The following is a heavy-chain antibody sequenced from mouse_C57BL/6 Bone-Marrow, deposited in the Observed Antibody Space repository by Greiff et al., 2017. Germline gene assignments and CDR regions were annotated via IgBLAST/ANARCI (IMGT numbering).Heavy chain of an antibody. CDR1: FTSYW. CDR2: LYPGSGST. V-gene: IGHV1-55*01. J-gene: IGHJ2*01. CDR3: ASRAYYSNPCYFDY. Sequence: FTSYWITWVKQRPGQGLEWIGDLYPGSGSTNYNEKFKSKATLTVDTSSSTAYMQLSSLTSVDSAVDYCASRAYYSNPCYFDYWGQGTTLTVAS. D-gene: IGHD2-5*01.